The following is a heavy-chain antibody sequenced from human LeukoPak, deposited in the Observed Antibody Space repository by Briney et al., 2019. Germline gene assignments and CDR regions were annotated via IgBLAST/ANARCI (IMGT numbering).Heavy chain of an antibody. Sequence: GGSLRLSCAASGFAFRTYGMSWGRQAPGKGLEWVSAISSSGGRRYYADSVKGRFTISRDNSKNTLYLQMNSLRAEDTAVYYCAKGCGGDCYSFDYWGQGTLVTVSS. CDR2: ISSSGGRR. D-gene: IGHD2-21*02. CDR3: AKGCGGDCYSFDY. CDR1: GFAFRTYG. V-gene: IGHV3-23*01. J-gene: IGHJ4*02.